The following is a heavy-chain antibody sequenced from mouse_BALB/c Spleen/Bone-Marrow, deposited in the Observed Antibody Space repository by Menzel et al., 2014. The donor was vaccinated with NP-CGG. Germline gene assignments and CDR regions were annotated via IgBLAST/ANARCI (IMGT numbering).Heavy chain of an antibody. V-gene: IGHV5-6-5*01. J-gene: IGHJ3*01. CDR1: GFTFSSYA. CDR2: ISSGGST. D-gene: IGHD2-4*01. Sequence: EVKLMESGGGLVKPGGSLKLSCAASGFTFSSYAMSWVRQTPEKRLEWVASISSGGSTYYPDSVKGRFTISRDNARNILHLQMSSLRSEDKAMYYCASYYDYTWFAYWGQGTLVTVSA. CDR3: ASYYDYTWFAY.